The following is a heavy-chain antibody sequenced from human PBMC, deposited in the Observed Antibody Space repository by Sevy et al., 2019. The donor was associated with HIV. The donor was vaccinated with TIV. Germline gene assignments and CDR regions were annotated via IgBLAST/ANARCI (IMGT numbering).Heavy chain of an antibody. Sequence: GGSLRLSCAASGFTFSSYAMHWVRQAPGKGLEWVAVISYDGRNKYYADSVKGRFTIPRDNSKNTLYLQMNSLRAEDTAVYYCARDQSGIAAAGIDFDYWGQGTLVTVSS. V-gene: IGHV3-30*04. CDR2: ISYDGRNK. D-gene: IGHD6-13*01. CDR3: ARDQSGIAAAGIDFDY. J-gene: IGHJ4*02. CDR1: GFTFSSYA.